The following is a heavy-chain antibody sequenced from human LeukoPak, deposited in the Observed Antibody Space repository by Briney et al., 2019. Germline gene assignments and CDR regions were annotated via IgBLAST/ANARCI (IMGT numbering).Heavy chain of an antibody. V-gene: IGHV4-34*01. J-gene: IGHJ5*02. D-gene: IGHD1-1*01. CDR2: INHSGST. Sequence: SETLSLTCVVYGRSFSGYYWIWIRQPPGKGLEWIGEINHSGSTNYNPSLKSRVTISVDTSKNQFSLKLSSVTAADTAVYYCARGRQLNWCWFDPWGQGTLVTVSS. CDR3: ARGRQLNWCWFDP. CDR1: GRSFSGYY.